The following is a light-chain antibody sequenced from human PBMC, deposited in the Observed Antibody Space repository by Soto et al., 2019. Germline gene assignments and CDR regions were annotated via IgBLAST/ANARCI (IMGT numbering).Light chain of an antibody. J-gene: IGLJ1*01. Sequence: SVLTQPASVSGSPGQSITISCTGTSSDVGGYIYVSWYQQHPGKAPKLMIYDVTSRPSGVSYRFSGSKSGNTASLTISGLQAEDEADYCCSSYTTSSSYVFGTGTKVTVL. CDR1: SSDVGGYIY. CDR2: DVT. CDR3: SSYTTSSSYV. V-gene: IGLV2-14*01.